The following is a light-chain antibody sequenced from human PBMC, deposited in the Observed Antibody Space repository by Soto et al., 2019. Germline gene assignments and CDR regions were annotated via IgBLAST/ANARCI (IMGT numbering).Light chain of an antibody. J-gene: IGKJ4*01. CDR3: QQYCCSPFT. CDR2: GAS. CDR1: QRVSNNY. Sequence: EIVLTQSPGTLSLSPGGGATLSCRASQRVSNNYLAWYQQKPGQAPRLLIHGASSRATGIPDRFSGSGSGTDFTLTIRKLEPEDFAVYYCQQYCCSPFTFGGGTKVEI. V-gene: IGKV3-20*01.